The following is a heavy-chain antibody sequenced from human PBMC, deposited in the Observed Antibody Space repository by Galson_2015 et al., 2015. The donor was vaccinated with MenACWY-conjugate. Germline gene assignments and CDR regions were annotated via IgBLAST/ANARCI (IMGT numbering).Heavy chain of an antibody. CDR3: ARVGGLCNATTCYEPWGGMDV. CDR2: IWYDGSNQ. V-gene: IGHV3-33*01. J-gene: IGHJ6*02. CDR1: GFPFNTYG. D-gene: IGHD2-2*01. Sequence: SLRLSCAASGFPFNTYGMHWLRQAPGKGLQWVAVIWYDGSNQYYADSVKGRFTISRDNFKRTLYLQMERLRGEDTAVYYCARVGGLCNATTCYEPWGGMDVWGQGTTVLVSS.